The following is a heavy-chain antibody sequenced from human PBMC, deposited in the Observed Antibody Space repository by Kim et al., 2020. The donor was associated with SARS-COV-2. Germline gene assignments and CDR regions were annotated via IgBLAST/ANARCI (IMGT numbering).Heavy chain of an antibody. CDR3: AKDIGVGGFTTQHYYYYYGMDV. CDR2: ISWNSGSI. Sequence: GGSLRLSCAASGFTFGDYAMHWVRQAPGKGLEWVSGISWNSGSIGYADSVKGRFTISRDNAKNSLYLQMNSLRAEDTALYYCAKDIGVGGFTTQHYYYYYGMDVWGQGTTVTVSS. J-gene: IGHJ6*02. V-gene: IGHV3-9*01. CDR1: GFTFGDYA. D-gene: IGHD1-26*01.